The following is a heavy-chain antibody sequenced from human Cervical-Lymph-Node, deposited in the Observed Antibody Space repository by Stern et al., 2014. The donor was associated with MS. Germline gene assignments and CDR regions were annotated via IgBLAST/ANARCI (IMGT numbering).Heavy chain of an antibody. CDR3: ARGRSGYSSSQGGYYFDY. CDR1: GFTFSSYD. D-gene: IGHD6-6*01. Sequence: EVQLVESGGGLVQPGGSLRLSCAASGFTFSSYDMHLVRQATGKGLEWVSAIGTAGDTYYPGSVKGRFTISRENAKNSLYLQMNSLRAGDTAVYYCARGRSGYSSSQGGYYFDYWGQGTLVTVSS. CDR2: IGTAGDT. J-gene: IGHJ4*02. V-gene: IGHV3-13*01.